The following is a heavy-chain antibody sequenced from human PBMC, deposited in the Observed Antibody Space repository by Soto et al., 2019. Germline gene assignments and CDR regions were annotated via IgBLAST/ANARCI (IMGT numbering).Heavy chain of an antibody. CDR1: GGSISSGGYY. D-gene: IGHD6-19*01. J-gene: IGHJ4*02. CDR2: IYNNGRT. V-gene: IGHV4-31*03. CDR3: ARDLNTSGV. Sequence: ASETLSLTCTVSGGSISSGGYYWSWIRQHPGKGLEWIGYIYNNGRTYYNPSLESRVSISIDTSRNQFSLKLNSVTAADTAVYYCARDLNTSGVWGQGTLVTVS.